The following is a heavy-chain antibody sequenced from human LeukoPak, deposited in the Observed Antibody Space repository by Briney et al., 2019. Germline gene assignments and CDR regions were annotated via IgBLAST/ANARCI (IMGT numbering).Heavy chain of an antibody. CDR2: AYNGNT. CDR3: ARVTLAAAGIKPIDY. Sequence: AYNGNTNYAQKLQGRVTMTTDTSTSTAYMELRSLRSDDTAVYYCARVTLAAAGIKPIDYWGQGTLVTVSS. D-gene: IGHD6-13*01. J-gene: IGHJ4*02. V-gene: IGHV1-18*01.